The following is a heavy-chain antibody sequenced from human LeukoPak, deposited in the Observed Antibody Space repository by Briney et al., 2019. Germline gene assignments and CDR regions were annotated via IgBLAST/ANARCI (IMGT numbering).Heavy chain of an antibody. Sequence: SQTLSLTCAISGDSVSSNSAAWNWIRQSPSRGLEWLGRTYYRSKWYNDYAVSVKSRITINPDTSKNQFSLQLNSVTPEDTAVYYCARDHKCYYDSSGCDAFDIWGQGTMVTVSS. D-gene: IGHD3-22*01. CDR3: ARDHKCYYDSSGCDAFDI. CDR2: TYYRSKWYN. V-gene: IGHV6-1*01. CDR1: GDSVSSNSAA. J-gene: IGHJ3*02.